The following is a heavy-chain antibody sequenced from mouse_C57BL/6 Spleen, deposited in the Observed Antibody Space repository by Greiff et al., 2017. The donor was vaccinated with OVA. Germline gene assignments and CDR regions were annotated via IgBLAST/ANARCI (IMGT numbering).Heavy chain of an antibody. CDR1: GYTFTSYW. J-gene: IGHJ1*03. CDR2: IDPSDSET. CDR3: ARSGYDYDYWYFDV. V-gene: IGHV1-52*01. Sequence: VQLQQPGAELVRPGSSVKLSCKASGYTFTSYWMHWVKQRPIQGLEWIGNIDPSDSETHYNQQFKDKATLTVDKSSSTAYMQLSSLTSEDSAVYYCARSGYDYDYWYFDVWGTGTTVTVSS. D-gene: IGHD2-4*01.